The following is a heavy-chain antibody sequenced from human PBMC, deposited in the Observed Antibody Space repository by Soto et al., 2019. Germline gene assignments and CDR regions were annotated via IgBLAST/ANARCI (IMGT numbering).Heavy chain of an antibody. CDR3: ARTLRYFDWLLPNYYYYYYMDV. V-gene: IGHV1-8*01. J-gene: IGHJ6*03. CDR1: GYTFTSYD. CDR2: MNPNSGNT. D-gene: IGHD3-9*01. Sequence: ASVKVSCKASGYTFTSYDINWVRQATGQGLEWMGWMNPNSGNTGYAQKFQGRVTMTRNTSISTAYMELSSLRSEDTAVYYCARTLRYFDWLLPNYYYYYYMDVWGKGTTVTVSS.